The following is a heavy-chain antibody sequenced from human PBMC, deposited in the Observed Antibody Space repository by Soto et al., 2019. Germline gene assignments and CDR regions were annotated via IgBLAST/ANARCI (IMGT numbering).Heavy chain of an antibody. D-gene: IGHD5-18*01. V-gene: IGHV1-69*13. J-gene: IGHJ6*02. Sequence: SVKVCCKASGGTYSSYASSWVRQAPGQGLEWMGGIIPIFGTANYAQKFQGRVTITADESTSTAYMELSSLRSEDTAVYYCATQEHVDTAMVMNYYYYGMDVWGQGTTVTAP. CDR2: IIPIFGTA. CDR1: GGTYSSYA. CDR3: ATQEHVDTAMVMNYYYYGMDV.